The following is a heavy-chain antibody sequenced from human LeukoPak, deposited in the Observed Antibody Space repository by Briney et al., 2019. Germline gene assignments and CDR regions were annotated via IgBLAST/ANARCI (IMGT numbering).Heavy chain of an antibody. D-gene: IGHD3-9*01. CDR3: ARDYDILTGYLSFDY. CDR2: ISAYNGNT. Sequence: ASVKVSCKASGGTFSSYAISWARQAPGQGLEWMGWISAYNGNTNYAQKLQGRVTMTTDTSTSTAYMELRSLRSDDTAVYYCARDYDILTGYLSFDYWGQGTLVTVSS. CDR1: GGTFSSYA. J-gene: IGHJ4*02. V-gene: IGHV1-18*01.